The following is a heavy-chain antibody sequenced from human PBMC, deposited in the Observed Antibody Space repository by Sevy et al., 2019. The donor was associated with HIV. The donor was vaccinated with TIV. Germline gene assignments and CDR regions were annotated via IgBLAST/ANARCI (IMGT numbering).Heavy chain of an antibody. CDR1: GFPFSSYA. CDR2: LIGGGRRT. V-gene: IGHV3-23*01. J-gene: IGHJ6*02. CDR3: ANRRVQSGLSGGGANYGMDV. Sequence: GGSLRLSCAASGFPFSSYAMSWVRQAPGRGLEWVSTLIGGGRRTYYADSVTGRFIISRDNSRNTMYLRMNSLRAEDTAIYYCANRRVQSGLSGGGANYGMDVCGRGTTVTVSS. D-gene: IGHD2-8*02.